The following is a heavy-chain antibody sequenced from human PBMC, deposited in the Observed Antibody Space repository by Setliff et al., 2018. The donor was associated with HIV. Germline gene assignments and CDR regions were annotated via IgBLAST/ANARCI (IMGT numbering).Heavy chain of an antibody. CDR3: AKVGA. Sequence: GGSPRFSCAASGFTFSNYEMNWVRQAPGKGLEWVSYISSSGTTIYYAATVKGRFTISRDNSKNTLYLQMNSLRAEDTAVYYCAKVGAWGQGTLVTVSS. V-gene: IGHV3-48*03. CDR2: ISSSGTTI. J-gene: IGHJ4*02. CDR1: GFTFSNYE.